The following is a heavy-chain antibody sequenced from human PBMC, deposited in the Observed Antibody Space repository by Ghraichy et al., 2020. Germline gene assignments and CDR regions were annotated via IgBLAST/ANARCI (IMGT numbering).Heavy chain of an antibody. Sequence: GGSLRLSCAASGFTVSSNYMSWVRQAPGKGLEWVSVIYSGGSTYYADSVKGRFTISRDNSKNTLYLQMNSLRAEDTAVYYCARVAFGGVIAYPFDYWGQGTLVTVSS. CDR3: ARVAFGGVIAYPFDY. D-gene: IGHD3-16*02. J-gene: IGHJ4*02. CDR1: GFTVSSNY. V-gene: IGHV3-66*02. CDR2: IYSGGST.